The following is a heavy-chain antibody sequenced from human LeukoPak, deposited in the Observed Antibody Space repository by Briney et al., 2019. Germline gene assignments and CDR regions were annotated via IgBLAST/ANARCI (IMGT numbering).Heavy chain of an antibody. Sequence: GASVKVSCKASGYTFTGYYMHWVRQAPGQGLEWMGRIIPIFGIANYAQKFQGRVTITADKSTSTAYMELSSLRSEDTAVYYCARDLYSSGWYYYYYGMDVWGQGTTVTVSS. J-gene: IGHJ6*02. D-gene: IGHD6-19*01. V-gene: IGHV1-69*04. CDR3: ARDLYSSGWYYYYYGMDV. CDR2: IIPIFGIA. CDR1: GYTFTGYY.